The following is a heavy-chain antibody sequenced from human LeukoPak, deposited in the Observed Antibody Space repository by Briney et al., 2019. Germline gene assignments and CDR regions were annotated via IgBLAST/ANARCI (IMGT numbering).Heavy chain of an antibody. CDR2: INPNSGGT. J-gene: IGHJ6*03. D-gene: IGHD3-16*01. CDR1: GYTFTGYY. CDR3: AREAPIRFLGGGVGGPYYYMDV. V-gene: IGHV1-2*02. Sequence: GASVNVSCKASGYTFTGYYMHWVRQAPGQGLEWMGWINPNSGGTNYAQKFQGRVTMTRDTSISTAYMELSRLRSDDTAVYYCAREAPIRFLGGGVGGPYYYMDVWGKGTTVIVSS.